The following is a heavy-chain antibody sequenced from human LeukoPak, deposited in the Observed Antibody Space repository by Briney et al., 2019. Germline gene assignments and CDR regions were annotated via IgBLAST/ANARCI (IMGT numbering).Heavy chain of an antibody. Sequence: PSETLSLTCTVSGVSISSYYWSWIRQPPGKGLEWIGYIYYSGSTNYNPSLKSRVTISVDTSKNQFSLKLSSVTAADTAVYYCARIDYREYFQHWGQGTLVTVSS. V-gene: IGHV4-59*01. CDR3: ARIDYREYFQH. CDR2: IYYSGST. CDR1: GVSISSYY. D-gene: IGHD4-11*01. J-gene: IGHJ1*01.